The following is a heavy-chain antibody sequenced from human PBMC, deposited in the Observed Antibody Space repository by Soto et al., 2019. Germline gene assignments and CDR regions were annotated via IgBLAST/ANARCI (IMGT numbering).Heavy chain of an antibody. V-gene: IGHV4-59*08. CDR1: GGSISSYY. D-gene: IGHD1-26*01. Sequence: QVQLQESGPGLVKPSETLSLTCTVSGGSISSYYWSWIRQPPGKGLEWIGYIYYSGSTNYNPSLESRVTISVATSKNRFSLKLSSVTAADTAVYYCARRWGAAVDYWGQGTLVTVSS. CDR3: ARRWGAAVDY. J-gene: IGHJ4*02. CDR2: IYYSGST.